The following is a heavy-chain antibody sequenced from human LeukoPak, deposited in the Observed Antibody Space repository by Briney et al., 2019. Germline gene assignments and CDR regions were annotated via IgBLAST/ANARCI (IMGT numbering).Heavy chain of an antibody. J-gene: IGHJ4*02. Sequence: PSETLSLTCTVSGGSISSYYWSWIRQPPGEGLEWIGYIYYSGSTNYNPSPKSRVTISVDTSKNQFSLKLSSVTAADTAVYYCARGAYCSSTSCYDYFDYWGQGTLVTVSS. CDR2: IYYSGST. D-gene: IGHD2-2*01. CDR3: ARGAYCSSTSCYDYFDY. V-gene: IGHV4-59*01. CDR1: GGSISSYY.